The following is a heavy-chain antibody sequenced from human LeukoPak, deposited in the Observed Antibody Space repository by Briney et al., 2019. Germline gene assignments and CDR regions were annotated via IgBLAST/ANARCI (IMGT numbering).Heavy chain of an antibody. CDR1: GFTFSSYA. CDR2: ISGSGGST. Sequence: PGGSLRLSCAASGFTFSSYAMSWVRQAPGKGLEWVSAISGSGGSTYYADSVKGRFTISRDNSKNTLYLQMNSLRAEDTAVYYCAKGGSTSFHPSSEYYYGMDVWGQGTTVTVSS. J-gene: IGHJ6*02. V-gene: IGHV3-23*01. CDR3: AKGGSTSFHPSSEYYYGMDV. D-gene: IGHD2-2*01.